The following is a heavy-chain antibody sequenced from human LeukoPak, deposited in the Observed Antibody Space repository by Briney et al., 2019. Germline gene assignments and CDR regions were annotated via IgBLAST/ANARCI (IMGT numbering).Heavy chain of an antibody. Sequence: GGSLRLSCVASGFTFSSYSMNWVRQAPGKGLEWVSSISSSSSYIYYADSVKGRFTISRDNAKNSLYLQMNSLRAEDTAVYYCARDSYDFWSGYPYSYYYYYGMDVWGQGTTVTVSS. D-gene: IGHD3-3*01. CDR2: ISSSSSYI. J-gene: IGHJ6*02. CDR1: GFTFSSYS. CDR3: ARDSYDFWSGYPYSYYYYYGMDV. V-gene: IGHV3-21*01.